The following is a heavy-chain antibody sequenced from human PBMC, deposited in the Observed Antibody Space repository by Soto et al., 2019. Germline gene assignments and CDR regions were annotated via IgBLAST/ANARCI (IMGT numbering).Heavy chain of an antibody. CDR1: GTSFTDYY. CDR3: ARGENMVSRGTIPGY. CDR2: INHSGRT. V-gene: IGHV4-34*01. D-gene: IGHD1-1*01. Sequence: QVQLQQWGAGLVKPSETLSLTCAVYGTSFTDYYWNWIRQPPGKGLEWIGEINHSGRTNYNPSLKSRVTISVDTSKNQFSLRLSSVTAADTAVYYCARGENMVSRGTIPGYWGQGTLVTVSS. J-gene: IGHJ4*02.